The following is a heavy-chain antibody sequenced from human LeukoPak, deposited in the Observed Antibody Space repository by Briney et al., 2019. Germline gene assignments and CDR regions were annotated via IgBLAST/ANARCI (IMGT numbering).Heavy chain of an antibody. CDR3: EIRGSYGDYVREWGMDV. Sequence: GGSLRLSCAASGFTFSGSAMHWVRQASGKGLEWVGHIGNKVSNYATEYAASLRGRFTISRDDSKDTAYLQVNSLKTEDTAVYYCEIRGSYGDYVREWGMDVWGQGTTVTVSS. D-gene: IGHD4-17*01. J-gene: IGHJ6*02. CDR1: GFTFSGSA. CDR2: IGNKVSNYAT. V-gene: IGHV3-73*01.